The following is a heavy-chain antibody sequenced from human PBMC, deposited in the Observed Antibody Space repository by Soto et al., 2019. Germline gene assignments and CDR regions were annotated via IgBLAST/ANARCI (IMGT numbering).Heavy chain of an antibody. J-gene: IGHJ4*02. CDR3: AKDINGAYCGGDCYFLFDY. D-gene: IGHD2-21*02. CDR1: GFTFSSYA. Sequence: EVQLLESGGGLVQPGGSLRLSCAASGFTFSSYAMSWVRQAPGKGLEWVSAISGSGGSTYYADSVKGRFTISRDNSKNSLYLQMNSLRTEDTALYYCAKDINGAYCGGDCYFLFDYWGQGTLVTVSS. V-gene: IGHV3-23*01. CDR2: ISGSGGST.